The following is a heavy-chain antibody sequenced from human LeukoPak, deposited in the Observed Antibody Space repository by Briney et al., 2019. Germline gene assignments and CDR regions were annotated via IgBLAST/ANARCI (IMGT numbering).Heavy chain of an antibody. J-gene: IGHJ5*02. CDR1: GYSFTSYR. CDR2: FYPVDSDP. Sequence: GESLKISCKGSGYSFTSYRCGWVGQMPGKGLEWSGLFYPVDSDPSYRPSFQAQAATSADIPITTSYLQWSTLKASDTAMYYCARRVGSSWYWFDAWGQGTLVTVSS. D-gene: IGHD6-13*01. V-gene: IGHV5-51*01. CDR3: ARRVGSSWYWFDA.